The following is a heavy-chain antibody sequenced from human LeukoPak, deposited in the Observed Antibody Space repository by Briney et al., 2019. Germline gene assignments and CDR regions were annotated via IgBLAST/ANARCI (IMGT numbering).Heavy chain of an antibody. CDR3: ARSMVRGEDWFDP. D-gene: IGHD3-10*01. V-gene: IGHV1-18*01. CDR2: ISAYNGNT. J-gene: IGHJ5*02. Sequence: ASVKVSCKASGYTFTGYYMHWVRQAPGQGLEWMGWISAYNGNTNYAQKLQGRVTMTTDTSTSTAYMELRSLRSDDTAVYYCARSMVRGEDWFDPWGQGTLVTVSS. CDR1: GYTFTGYY.